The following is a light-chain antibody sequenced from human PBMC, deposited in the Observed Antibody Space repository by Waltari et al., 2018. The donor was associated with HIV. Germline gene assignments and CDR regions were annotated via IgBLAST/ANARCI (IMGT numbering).Light chain of an antibody. CDR3: LQYARSPRT. Sequence: VLTQSPGTLSLSPGHRVTLSCGASQSISNSLAWYQQKPGQAPRLLVYDASIRATGIPDRFSGSGSGTYFTLTITRLEPEDFALYFCLQYARSPRTFGQGTKVEIK. CDR1: QSISNS. CDR2: DAS. V-gene: IGKV3-20*01. J-gene: IGKJ1*01.